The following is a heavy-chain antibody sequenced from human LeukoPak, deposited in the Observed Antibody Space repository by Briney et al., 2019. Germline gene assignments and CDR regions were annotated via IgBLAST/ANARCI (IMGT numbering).Heavy chain of an antibody. CDR2: IHYSGST. D-gene: IGHD6-19*01. J-gene: IGHJ5*02. V-gene: IGHV4-39*01. Sequence: SETLSLTCTVSGGSISGSSDYWGWIRQPPGKGLEWIGSIHYSGSTYYNPSLKSRVTMSVDTSKKQCSLRLSSVTAADAAVYYCARNIRYSSGLNWFDPWGQGTLVTVSS. CDR3: ARNIRYSSGLNWFDP. CDR1: GGSISGSSDY.